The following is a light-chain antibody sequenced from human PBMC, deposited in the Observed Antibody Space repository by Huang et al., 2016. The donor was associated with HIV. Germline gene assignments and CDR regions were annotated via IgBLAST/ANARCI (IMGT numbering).Light chain of an antibody. CDR1: QSIRSW. J-gene: IGKJ1*01. CDR3: QQYNNYSTT. V-gene: IGKV1-5*03. CDR2: KAS. Sequence: DIQMTQSPSTLSASVGDRVTITCRASQSIRSWLAWYQQKPGKAPKILIYKASSLESGVPARFSGSGCGTEFTLTISSLQPDDFATYYCQQYNNYSTTFGQGTKVEIK.